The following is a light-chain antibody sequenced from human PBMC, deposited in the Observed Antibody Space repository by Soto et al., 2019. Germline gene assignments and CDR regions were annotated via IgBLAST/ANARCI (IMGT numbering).Light chain of an antibody. Sequence: DIQMTQSPSSLSASVGDRVTITCRASQSISSYLNWYQQKPGKAPKLLIYAASSLQSGVPSRFSCSGSGTDFTLTISSLQPEDFATYYCQQSYSTWSFGPGTKVDIK. CDR1: QSISSY. J-gene: IGKJ3*01. CDR3: QQSYSTWS. CDR2: AAS. V-gene: IGKV1-39*01.